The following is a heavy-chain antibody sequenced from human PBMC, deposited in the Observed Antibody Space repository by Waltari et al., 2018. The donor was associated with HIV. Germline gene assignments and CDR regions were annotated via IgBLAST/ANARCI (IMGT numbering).Heavy chain of an antibody. CDR2: IDSSDQYR. CDR3: AREAPDGFGELRFDP. Sequence: LLTESGGGLVKSGGSLRLSCAASGVKFNIYSWNWVRQVPGKGLEWVASIDSSDQYRYYANSVKGRFTISRDNAKSSLFLQMNSLRREDTALYFCAREAPDGFGELRFDPWGQGTLVTVSS. V-gene: IGHV3-21*06. J-gene: IGHJ5*01. CDR1: GVKFNIYS. D-gene: IGHD3-10*01.